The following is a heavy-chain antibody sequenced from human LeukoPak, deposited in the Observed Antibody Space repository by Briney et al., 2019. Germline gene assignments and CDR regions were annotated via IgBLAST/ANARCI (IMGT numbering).Heavy chain of an antibody. J-gene: IGHJ4*02. V-gene: IGHV3-48*03. D-gene: IGHD6-19*01. CDR3: ARDFGWYKDY. CDR1: GFTFSSYE. Sequence: PGGSLRLSCAASGFTFSSYEMNWVRQAPGKGLEWASYISSSGSTIYYADSVKGRFTISRDNAKNSLYLQMNSLRAEDTAVYYCARDFGWYKDYWGQGTLVTVSS. CDR2: ISSSGSTI.